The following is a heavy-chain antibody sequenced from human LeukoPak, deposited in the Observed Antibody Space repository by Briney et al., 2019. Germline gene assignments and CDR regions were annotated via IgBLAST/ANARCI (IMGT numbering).Heavy chain of an antibody. CDR3: ARGGGLDV. D-gene: IGHD3-16*01. Sequence: PGGSLRLSCAASGFTFSSNWMNWARQAPGKGLEWVASINHNGNVNYYVESVKGRFTISRDNAKNSLYLQMSNLRAEDTAVYFCARGGGLDVWGQGATVTVSS. CDR2: INHNGNVN. CDR1: GFTFSSNW. J-gene: IGHJ6*02. V-gene: IGHV3-7*03.